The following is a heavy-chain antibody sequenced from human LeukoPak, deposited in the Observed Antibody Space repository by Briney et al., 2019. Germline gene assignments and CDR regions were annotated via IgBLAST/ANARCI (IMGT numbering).Heavy chain of an antibody. CDR1: GFTVNNNY. Sequence: PGGSLRLSCAASGFTVNNNYMSWVRQAPGKGLEWVSVIYSGGGTYYADSVKGRFTISRDNSKNTLYLQMNSLRAEDTAVYYCARDKGDYDTSGSLFVFGGQGTLVTVSS. CDR2: IYSGGGT. CDR3: ARDKGDYDTSGSLFVF. D-gene: IGHD3-22*01. J-gene: IGHJ4*02. V-gene: IGHV3-53*01.